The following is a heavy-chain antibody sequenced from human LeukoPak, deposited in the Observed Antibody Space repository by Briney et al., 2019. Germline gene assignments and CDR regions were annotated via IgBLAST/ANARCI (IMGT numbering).Heavy chain of an antibody. CDR2: ISSSSSYI. Sequence: PGGSLRLSCAASGFTFSSYSMNWVRQAPGKGLEWVSSISSSSSYIYYADSVKGRFTISRDNAKNSLYLQMNSLRAEDTAVYYCARELTRYGSGIPWGPGTLVTVSS. CDR3: ARELTRYGSGIP. D-gene: IGHD3-10*01. CDR1: GFTFSSYS. J-gene: IGHJ4*02. V-gene: IGHV3-21*01.